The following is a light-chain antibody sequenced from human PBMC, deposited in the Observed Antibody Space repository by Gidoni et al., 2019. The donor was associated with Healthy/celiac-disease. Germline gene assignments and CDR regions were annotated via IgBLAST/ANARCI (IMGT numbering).Light chain of an antibody. V-gene: IGKV3-20*01. CDR1: QSVSSSY. Sequence: EIVLTQSPGTLSLSPGERATLSCRSSQSVSSSYLAWYQQKPGKAHMLLIYGAASSAPGITDRCRGSGSGTDFTLTISRLEPEDFAVYYCQQYGSSPRTFGKXTKVEIK. CDR3: QQYGSSPRT. CDR2: GAA. J-gene: IGKJ1*01.